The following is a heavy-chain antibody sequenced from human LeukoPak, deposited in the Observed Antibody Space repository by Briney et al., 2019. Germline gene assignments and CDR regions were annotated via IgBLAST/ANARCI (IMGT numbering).Heavy chain of an antibody. V-gene: IGHV4-34*01. CDR1: GGSFSGYY. D-gene: IGHD2-2*02. Sequence: SETLSLTCAVYGGSFSGYYWSWMRQPPGKGLEWIGEINHSGSTNYNPSLKSRVTISVDTSKNQFSLKLSSVTAADTAVYYCARGRTQRGTLVVPAAIRLHFQHWGQGTLVTVSS. CDR2: INHSGST. CDR3: ARGRTQRGTLVVPAAIRLHFQH. J-gene: IGHJ1*01.